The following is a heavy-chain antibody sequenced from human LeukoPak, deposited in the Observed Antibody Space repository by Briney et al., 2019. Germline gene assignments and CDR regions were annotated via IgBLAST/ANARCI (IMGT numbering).Heavy chain of an antibody. Sequence: SQTLSLTCTVSGGSISGGGYYWSWIRQPPGKGLEWIGYIYHSGSTYYNPSLKSRVTISVDRSKNQFSLKLSSVTAADTAVYYCARDHGTIFGVVGNFDSWGQGILVTVSS. CDR1: GGSISGGGYY. V-gene: IGHV4-30-2*01. D-gene: IGHD3-3*01. CDR2: IYHSGST. J-gene: IGHJ4*02. CDR3: ARDHGTIFGVVGNFDS.